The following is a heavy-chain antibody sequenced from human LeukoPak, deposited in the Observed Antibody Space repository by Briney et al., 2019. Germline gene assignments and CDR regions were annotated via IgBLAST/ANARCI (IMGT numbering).Heavy chain of an antibody. CDR2: IYPGDSDT. J-gene: IGHJ4*02. V-gene: IGHV5-51*01. CDR3: ALREGY. Sequence: GESLRISCKGSGYSFTSYWIAWVRQMPGKGLEWMGVIYPGDSDTRFSPSFQGQVTISVDKSLRTAYLQWNSLQASDTAIYYCALREGYWGQGTLVTVSS. CDR1: GYSFTSYW.